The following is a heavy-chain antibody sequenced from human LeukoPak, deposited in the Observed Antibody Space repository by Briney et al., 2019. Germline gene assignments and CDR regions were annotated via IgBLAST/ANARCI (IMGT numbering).Heavy chain of an antibody. D-gene: IGHD3-10*01. J-gene: IGHJ6*04. V-gene: IGHV3-33*01. Sequence: PGRSLRLSCAASGFIFRSYGMHWVRQAPGKGLAWVAVVWSDESNKFYADSVRGRFTISRDNSKNTLYLQTNSLRAEDTAMYYRARDLEMLRGVARHYYYAMDVWGKGTTVTVSS. CDR3: ARDLEMLRGVARHYYYAMDV. CDR1: GFIFRSYG. CDR2: VWSDESNK.